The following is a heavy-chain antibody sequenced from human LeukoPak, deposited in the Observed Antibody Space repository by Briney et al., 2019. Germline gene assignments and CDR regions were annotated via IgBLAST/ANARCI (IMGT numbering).Heavy chain of an antibody. CDR1: GFTVSSNY. CDR2: IYSGGRT. CDR3: ASRYCSGGSCYDDAFDI. J-gene: IGHJ3*02. V-gene: IGHV3-66*02. D-gene: IGHD2-15*01. Sequence: PGGSLRLSCAASGFTVSSNYMSWVRQAPGKGLEWVSVIYSGGRTYYADSVKGRFTISRDNSKNTLYLQMNSLRAEDTAVYYCASRYCSGGSCYDDAFDIWGQGTMVTVSS.